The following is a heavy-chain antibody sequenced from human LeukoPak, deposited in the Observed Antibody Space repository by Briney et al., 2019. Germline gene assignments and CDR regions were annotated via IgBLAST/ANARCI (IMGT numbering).Heavy chain of an antibody. CDR2: ISYDGSNK. Sequence: PGRSLRLSCAASGFTFSSYGMHWVRQAPGKGLEWVAVISYDGSNKYYADSVKGRFTISRDNSKTTLYLQMNSLRAEDTAVYYCAKGTKRGYCSSTSCYEGYYYYGMDVWGQGTTVTVSS. D-gene: IGHD2-2*01. J-gene: IGHJ6*02. CDR3: AKGTKRGYCSSTSCYEGYYYYGMDV. CDR1: GFTFSSYG. V-gene: IGHV3-30*18.